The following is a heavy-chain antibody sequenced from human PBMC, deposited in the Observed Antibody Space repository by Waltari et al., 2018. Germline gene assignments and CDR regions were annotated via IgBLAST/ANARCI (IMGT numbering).Heavy chain of an antibody. J-gene: IGHJ4*03. CDR1: GFTVSSNY. CDR2: IYSGGST. D-gene: IGHD6-19*01. V-gene: IGHV3-53*01. Sequence: EVQLVESGGGLIQPGGSLRLSCAASGFTVSSNYMSWVRQAPGKGLEWVSVIYSGGSTYYADSVKGRFTISRDNSKNTLYLQMNSLRAEDTAVYYCARAFRQWQKWYYFDYWGQGTTVTVSS. CDR3: ARAFRQWQKWYYFDY.